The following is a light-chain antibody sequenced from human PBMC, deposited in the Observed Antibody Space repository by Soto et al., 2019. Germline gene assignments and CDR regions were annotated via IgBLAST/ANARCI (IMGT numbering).Light chain of an antibody. CDR1: QSVSSSY. V-gene: IGKV3-20*01. CDR2: GAS. CDR3: QQYGSSPPVT. J-gene: IGKJ3*01. Sequence: EIMLTQSPGTLSLSPGETAILSCRASQSVSSSYLAWYQQKPGQAPRLLIYGASSRATGIPDRFSGSGSGTAFTLTISRLEPEDFAVYYCQQYGSSPPVTFGPGTTVDIK.